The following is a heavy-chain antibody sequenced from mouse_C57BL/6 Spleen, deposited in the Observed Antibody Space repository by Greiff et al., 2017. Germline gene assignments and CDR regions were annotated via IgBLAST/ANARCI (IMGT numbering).Heavy chain of an antibody. CDR3: ARDDGYFWYFDV. D-gene: IGHD2-3*01. CDR2: IYPGDGDT. J-gene: IGHJ1*03. V-gene: IGHV1-82*01. CDR1: GYAFSSSW. Sequence: VQLQQSGPELVKPGASVKISCKASGYAFSSSWMNWVKQRPGKGLEWIGRIYPGDGDTNYNGKFKGKATLTADKSSSTAYMQLSSLTSEDSAVYFCARDDGYFWYFDVWGTGTTVTVSS.